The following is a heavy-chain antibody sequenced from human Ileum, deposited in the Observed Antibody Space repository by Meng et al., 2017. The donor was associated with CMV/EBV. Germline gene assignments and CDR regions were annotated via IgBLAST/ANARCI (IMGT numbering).Heavy chain of an antibody. Sequence: GGSLRLSCAASGFSFNTYWMSWVRQAPGKGLECVVNIKPDGSETYYVDSVKGRFTVSRDNAKNSLFLQMNSLRVDDTAVYYCAAGNYFNDWGQGTLVTVSS. CDR1: GFSFNTYW. CDR2: IKPDGSET. J-gene: IGHJ4*02. V-gene: IGHV3-7*01. CDR3: AAGNYFND.